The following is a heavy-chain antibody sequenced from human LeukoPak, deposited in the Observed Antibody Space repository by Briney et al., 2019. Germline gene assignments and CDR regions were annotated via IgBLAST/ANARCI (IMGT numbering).Heavy chain of an antibody. Sequence: GESLRLSCAASGFTFTTYWLGWVRQPPGKGLEWVSAISGSGGGTYYADSVKGRFTISRDNSKNTLYLQMNSLRAEDTAVYYCARVGSSWYYYYMDVWGKGTTVTISS. CDR2: ISGSGGGT. CDR3: ARVGSSWYYYYMDV. D-gene: IGHD6-13*01. CDR1: GFTFTTYW. V-gene: IGHV3-23*01. J-gene: IGHJ6*03.